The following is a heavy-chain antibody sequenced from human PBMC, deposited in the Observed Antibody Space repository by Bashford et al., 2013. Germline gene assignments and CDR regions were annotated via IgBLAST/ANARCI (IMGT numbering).Heavy chain of an antibody. D-gene: IGHD2-21*02. CDR3: ARGAYCGGDCQYYFDY. V-gene: IGHV1-18*01. Sequence: IVWVRQAPGQGLEWMGWINSYNGYTKYAQNLQGRVTMTTDTSTSTGYMELRSLKPDDTAVYYCARGAYCGGDCQYYFDYWGQGTLVTVSS. CDR2: INSYNGYT. J-gene: IGHJ4*02.